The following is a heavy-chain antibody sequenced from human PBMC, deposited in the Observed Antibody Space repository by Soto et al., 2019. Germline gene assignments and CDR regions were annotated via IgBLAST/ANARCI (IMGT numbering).Heavy chain of an antibody. V-gene: IGHV3-7*01. Sequence: GGSLRLSCAASGFRCSSYWMSWVRQAPGKGLEWVANIRQDGSERYYVGSVKGRFTISRDNAKNSLYLQMNSLRAEDTAMYYCVSHFHPDITNKMGAYWGQGTLVTVSS. D-gene: IGHD1-26*01. CDR1: GFRCSSYW. CDR2: IRQDGSER. CDR3: VSHFHPDITNKMGAY. J-gene: IGHJ4*02.